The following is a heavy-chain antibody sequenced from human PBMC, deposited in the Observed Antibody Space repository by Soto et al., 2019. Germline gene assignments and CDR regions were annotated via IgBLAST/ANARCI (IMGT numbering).Heavy chain of an antibody. J-gene: IGHJ6*02. CDR3: AKQDYYGMDV. V-gene: IGHV3-30*18. CDR2: ISNDGSKQ. Sequence: QVQLVESGGGVVQPGRSLRLSCGASGFTFTTYGMHWARLAPGKGLEWVAVISNDGSKQYYAGSVQGRFSIFRDNSQNILYLQMHSLRPEDTAQYYCAKQDYYGMDVWGQGTAVTVSS. CDR1: GFTFTTYG.